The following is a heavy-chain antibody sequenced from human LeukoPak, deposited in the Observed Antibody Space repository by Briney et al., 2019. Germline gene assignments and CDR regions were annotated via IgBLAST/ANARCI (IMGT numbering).Heavy chain of an antibody. CDR2: INPSDGDT. CDR1: GYTFTDYY. Sequence: ASVTVSCKASGYTFTDYYMHWVRQAPGQGFGWMGWINPSDGDTNYAQKFQGRVTMTRDTSISTAHMEVSRLRSDDTAVYYCARANFLYCSSTTCLFDYWGQGTLVTVSS. V-gene: IGHV1-2*02. J-gene: IGHJ4*02. CDR3: ARANFLYCSSTTCLFDY. D-gene: IGHD2-2*01.